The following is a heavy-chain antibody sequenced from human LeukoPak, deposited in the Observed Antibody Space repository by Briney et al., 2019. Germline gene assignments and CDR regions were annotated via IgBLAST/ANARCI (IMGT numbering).Heavy chain of an antibody. CDR2: IFTSGSP. Sequence: SETLSLTCDVSGGSISSGTHYWTWVRQPVGKGLEWLGRIFTSGSPTYNSSLKSRLTISLDKSKNQFSLKLTSVTAADTAVYYCARRWNYKDAFDIWGQGTMVTVSS. D-gene: IGHD1-7*01. J-gene: IGHJ3*02. CDR3: ARRWNYKDAFDI. CDR1: GGSISSGTHY. V-gene: IGHV4-61*02.